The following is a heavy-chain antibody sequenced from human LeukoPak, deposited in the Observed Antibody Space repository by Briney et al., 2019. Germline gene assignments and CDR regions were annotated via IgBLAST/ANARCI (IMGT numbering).Heavy chain of an antibody. CDR2: IDYSGSA. CDR1: GGSISSYY. V-gene: IGHV4-59*12. Sequence: SETLSLTCTVSGGSISSYYWSWIRQSPGKGLEWIGYIDYSGSAYYNPSFKSRVTISVDTAKSQFSLDLRSVAAADTAVYYCARDAWNGNSPLDYWGQGTLVTVSS. D-gene: IGHD4-23*01. J-gene: IGHJ4*02. CDR3: ARDAWNGNSPLDY.